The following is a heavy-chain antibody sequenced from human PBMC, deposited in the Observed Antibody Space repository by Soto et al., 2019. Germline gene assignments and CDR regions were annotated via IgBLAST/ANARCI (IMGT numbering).Heavy chain of an antibody. J-gene: IGHJ4*02. CDR3: ARDNNDFWSLYPLAFDY. V-gene: IGHV4-4*07. Sequence: SETLSLTCSVSGVSLSKYYWSWIRQPAGKGLEWIGRISTSGHVVSKVSLRSRLTMSVDMSNNHFSLKLTSVTAADTAVYYCARDNNDFWSLYPLAFDYWGQGALVTVSS. CDR1: GVSLSKYY. CDR2: ISTSGHV. D-gene: IGHD3-3*01.